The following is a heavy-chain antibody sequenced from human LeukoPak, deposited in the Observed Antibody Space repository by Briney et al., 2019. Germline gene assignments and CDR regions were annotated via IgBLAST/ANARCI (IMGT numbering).Heavy chain of an antibody. Sequence: GGTLRLSCAASGFTFSNYGINWVRQAPGKGLEWVSGSASTCRTYYADSVKGRFTIYRDNSKNTVYLQMNSLRAEDTAVYYCARDDPADYYYYYMDVWGKGTTVTVSS. V-gene: IGHV3-23*01. J-gene: IGHJ6*03. CDR2: SASTCRT. CDR1: GFTFSNYG. CDR3: ARDDPADYYYYYMDV. D-gene: IGHD2-15*01.